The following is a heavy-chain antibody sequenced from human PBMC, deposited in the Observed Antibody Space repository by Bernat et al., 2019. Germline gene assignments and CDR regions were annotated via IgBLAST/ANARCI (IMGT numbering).Heavy chain of an antibody. Sequence: QVQLQQWGAGLLKPSETLSLTCAVYGGSFSGYYWSWIRQPPGKGLEWIGEINNSGSTNYNPSLKSRVTISVDTSKNQLSLKRSSVTAADTAVYYCARGKVAARPGQWGYWGQGTLVTVSS. V-gene: IGHV4-34*01. D-gene: IGHD6-6*01. J-gene: IGHJ4*02. CDR3: ARGKVAARPGQWGY. CDR2: INNSGST. CDR1: GGSFSGYY.